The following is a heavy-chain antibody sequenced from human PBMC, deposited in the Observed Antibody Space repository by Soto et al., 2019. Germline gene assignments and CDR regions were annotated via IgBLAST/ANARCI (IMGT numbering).Heavy chain of an antibody. J-gene: IGHJ4*02. V-gene: IGHV1-69*01. D-gene: IGHD4-17*01. Sequence: TVKVSCKASGGTFSTFGISWVRQAPGQGLEWMGGIIPFFGTARYSQKFEDRITITADESTNTVYMDLRSLTSEDTAIYYCAKSAPMDAGDKYYYDFWGQGALVTVSS. CDR2: IIPFFGTA. CDR1: GGTFSTFG. CDR3: AKSAPMDAGDKYYYDF.